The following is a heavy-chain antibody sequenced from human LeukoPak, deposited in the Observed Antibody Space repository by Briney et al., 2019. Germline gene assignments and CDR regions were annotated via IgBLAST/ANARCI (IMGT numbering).Heavy chain of an antibody. D-gene: IGHD5-12*01. Sequence: ASVKVSCKASGYTFTGYYMHWVRQAPGQGLEWMGWINPNSGGTNYAQKFQGRVTMTRDTSISAAYMELSRLRSDDTAVYYCARESNWDAGYDAMDAWGQGTTVTVSS. V-gene: IGHV1-2*02. J-gene: IGHJ6*02. CDR3: ARESNWDAGYDAMDA. CDR2: INPNSGGT. CDR1: GYTFTGYY.